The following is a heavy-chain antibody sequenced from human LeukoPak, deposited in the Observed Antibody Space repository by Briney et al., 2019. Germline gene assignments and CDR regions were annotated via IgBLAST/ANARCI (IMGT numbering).Heavy chain of an antibody. CDR2: IYTSGST. Sequence: PSETLSLTCTVSGGSISSGSYYWSWIRQPAGKGLEWIGRIYTSGSTNYNPSLKSRVTISVDTSKNQFSLKLSSVTAADTAVYYCASMSFLGANPFDYWGQGTLVTVSS. J-gene: IGHJ4*02. CDR1: GGSISSGSYY. CDR3: ASMSFLGANPFDY. D-gene: IGHD1-26*01. V-gene: IGHV4-61*02.